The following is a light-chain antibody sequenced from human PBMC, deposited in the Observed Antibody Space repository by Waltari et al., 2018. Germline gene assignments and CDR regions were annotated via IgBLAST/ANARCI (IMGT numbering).Light chain of an antibody. CDR2: RYD. J-gene: IGLJ3*02. Sequence: QSALTQPPSASGTPGQAVTISCSGSGSNVGGTTVNWHQQLPGMAPTLVIYRYDQRPTGVPDRFSGSKSGTSASLVISGLRPEDEASYYCAAWDDGLNGWVFGGGTKLTVL. V-gene: IGLV1-44*01. CDR1: GSNVGGTT. CDR3: AAWDDGLNGWV.